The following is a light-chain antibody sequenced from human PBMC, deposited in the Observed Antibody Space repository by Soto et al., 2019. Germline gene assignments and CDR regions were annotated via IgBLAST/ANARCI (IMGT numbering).Light chain of an antibody. J-gene: IGKJ3*01. V-gene: IGKV1-5*01. Sequence: DIQMTQSPSTLSGSVGDRVTITCRASQRISTWLAWYQQHPGEAPKLLIYGASYLESGVPSRFSGSGSGTEFTLTIDSLQPGDFAVYYCHQYNSYSQFTFGPGTKVDIK. CDR2: GAS. CDR3: HQYNSYSQFT. CDR1: QRISTW.